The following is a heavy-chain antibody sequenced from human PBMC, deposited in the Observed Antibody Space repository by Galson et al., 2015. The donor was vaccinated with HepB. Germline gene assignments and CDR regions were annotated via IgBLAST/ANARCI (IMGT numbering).Heavy chain of an antibody. Sequence: SLRLSCAASGFTFSSYSMNWVRQAPGKGLEWVSSISSSSSYIYYADSVKGRLTISRDNAKNSLYLQMNSLRAEDTAVYYCARDLFAERVGMDVWGQGTTVTVSS. V-gene: IGHV3-21*01. D-gene: IGHD1-14*01. CDR1: GFTFSSYS. CDR3: ARDLFAERVGMDV. J-gene: IGHJ6*02. CDR2: ISSSSSYI.